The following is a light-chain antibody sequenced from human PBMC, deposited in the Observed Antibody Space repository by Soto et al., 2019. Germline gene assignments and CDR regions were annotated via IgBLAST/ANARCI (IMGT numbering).Light chain of an antibody. V-gene: IGKV3-15*01. CDR2: GAS. CDR1: QSIITN. CDR3: QQYNNWPPWT. Sequence: EIVMTQAAATRSVSPFWTATLSCGASQSIITNLAWYQQKPGQAPRLLIFGASTRATGIPARFSGSGSGTQFTLTISSLQSEDSAVYYCQQYNNWPPWTFGQGTKVDIK. J-gene: IGKJ1*01.